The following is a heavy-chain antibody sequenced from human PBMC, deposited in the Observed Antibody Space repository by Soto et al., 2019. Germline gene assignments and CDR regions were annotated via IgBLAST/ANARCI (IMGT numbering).Heavy chain of an antibody. D-gene: IGHD3-10*01. V-gene: IGHV4-59*08. J-gene: IGHJ4*02. Sequence: ASETLSLTCTVSGGSISNYYWSWIRQPPGKGLEWIGYIYYSGSANYNPSLKSRVTISVDTSKNQFSLKLSSVTAADTAVYYCARRLTYYYGSGSHNYFDYWGQGTLVTVSS. CDR1: GGSISNYY. CDR3: ARRLTYYYGSGSHNYFDY. CDR2: IYYSGSA.